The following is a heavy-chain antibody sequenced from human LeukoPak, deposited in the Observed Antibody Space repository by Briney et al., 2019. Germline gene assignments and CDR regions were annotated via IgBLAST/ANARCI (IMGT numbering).Heavy chain of an antibody. CDR2: IYYSGST. V-gene: IGHV4-59*01. CDR1: GDSISSYY. Sequence: SETLSLTCTVSGDSISSYYWSWIRQPPGKGLEWIGYIYYSGSTNYNPSLTSRVTISVDTSKNQFSLKLSSVTAADTAVYYCARVEVRPMVRGVIDYWGQGTLVTVSS. J-gene: IGHJ4*02. D-gene: IGHD3-10*01. CDR3: ARVEVRPMVRGVIDY.